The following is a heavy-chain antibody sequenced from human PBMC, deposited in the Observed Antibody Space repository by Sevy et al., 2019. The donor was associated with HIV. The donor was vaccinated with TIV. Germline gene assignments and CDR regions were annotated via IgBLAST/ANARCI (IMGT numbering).Heavy chain of an antibody. D-gene: IGHD7-27*01. V-gene: IGHV3-23*01. Sequence: GESLKISCAVSGITFRSCTMSWVRQAPGKGLEWVSTICFNSDDTWYADSVRGRFTFSRDTSKSTLYLQMNGLRAEDTAVYFCAKIWDWGGDGFDVWGQGTMVTVSS. J-gene: IGHJ3*01. CDR1: GITFRSCT. CDR2: ICFNSDDT. CDR3: AKIWDWGGDGFDV.